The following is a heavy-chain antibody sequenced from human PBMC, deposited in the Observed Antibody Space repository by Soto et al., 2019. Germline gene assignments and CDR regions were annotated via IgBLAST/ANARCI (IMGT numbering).Heavy chain of an antibody. Sequence: PGGSLRLSCTTSGFTFGDYAMSWFRQAPGKGLEWIGYIRSNTYGGTTEYAASVKGRFTISRDDSKRVAHLQMNSLETEDTAVNFCARRKYLDYWGQGTLVTVSS. J-gene: IGHJ4*02. CDR2: IRSNTYGGTT. V-gene: IGHV3-49*03. D-gene: IGHD6-6*01. CDR3: ARRKYLDY. CDR1: GFTFGDYA.